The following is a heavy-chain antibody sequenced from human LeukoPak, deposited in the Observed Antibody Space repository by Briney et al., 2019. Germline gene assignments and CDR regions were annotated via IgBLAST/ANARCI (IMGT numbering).Heavy chain of an antibody. CDR2: INPNSGGT. V-gene: IGHV1-2*02. CDR1: GYTFTGYY. D-gene: IGHD5-12*01. CDR3: ARARGSRYSGYDTIGY. Sequence: ASVKVSCKASGYTFTGYYMHWVRQAPGQGLEWMGWINPNSGGTNYAQKFQGRVIMTRDTSISTAYMELSRLRSDDTAVYYCARARGSRYSGYDTIGYWGQGTLVTVSS. J-gene: IGHJ4*02.